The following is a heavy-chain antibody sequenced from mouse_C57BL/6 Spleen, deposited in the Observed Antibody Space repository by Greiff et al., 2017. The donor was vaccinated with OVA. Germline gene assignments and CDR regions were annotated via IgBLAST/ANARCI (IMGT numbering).Heavy chain of an antibody. CDR1: GYTFTSYW. D-gene: IGHD2-4*01. Sequence: QVQLQQPGTELVKPGASVKLSCKASGYTFTSYWMHWVKQRPGPGLEWIGNIIPSNGGTNYNEKFKSKATLTVDKSSSTAYMQLSSLTSEDSAVYCCAREGYYDYDVRFADWGQGTLVTVSA. V-gene: IGHV1-53*01. J-gene: IGHJ3*01. CDR3: AREGYYDYDVRFAD. CDR2: IIPSNGGT.